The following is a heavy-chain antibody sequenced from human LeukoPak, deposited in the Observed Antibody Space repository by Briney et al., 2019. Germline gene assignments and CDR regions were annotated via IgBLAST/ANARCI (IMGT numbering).Heavy chain of an antibody. J-gene: IGHJ4*02. CDR3: ARDRREWTYYFDY. D-gene: IGHD3-3*01. Sequence: SETLSFTCTVSGGSISSYYWSWIRQPPGKGLEWIGYIYYSGSTNYNPSLKSRVTISVDTSKNQFSLKLSSVTAADTAVYYCARDRREWTYYFDYWGQGTLVTVSS. V-gene: IGHV4-59*01. CDR1: GGSISSYY. CDR2: IYYSGST.